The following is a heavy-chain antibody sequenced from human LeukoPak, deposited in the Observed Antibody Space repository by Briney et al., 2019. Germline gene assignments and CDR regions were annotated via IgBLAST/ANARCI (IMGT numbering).Heavy chain of an antibody. CDR3: ARDHVPRTHYSSNGLI. CDR2: ISAYNGNT. D-gene: IGHD5-12*01. Sequence: ASVKVSCKTSGYSLNNYGISWVRQAPGQGLEWMGWISAYNGNTNSAQRVQGRLVLTTDRSTNTVYMELRSLTSDDTAVYYCARDHVPRTHYSSNGLIWGQGTLVTVSS. J-gene: IGHJ4*02. V-gene: IGHV1-18*01. CDR1: GYSLNNYG.